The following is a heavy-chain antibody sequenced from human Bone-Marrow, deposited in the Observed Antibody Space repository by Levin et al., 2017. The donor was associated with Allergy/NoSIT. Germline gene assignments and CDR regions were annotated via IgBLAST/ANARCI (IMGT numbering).Heavy chain of an antibody. CDR1: GFTFSNAW. J-gene: IGHJ4*02. CDR3: TTDQTLLGYCSSTSCYSIDY. Sequence: GGSLRLSCAASGFTFSNAWMSWVRQAPGKGLEWVGRIKSKTDGGTTDYAAPVKGRFTISRDDSKNTLYLQMNSLKTEDTAVYYCTTDQTLLGYCSSTSCYSIDYWGQGTLVTVSS. V-gene: IGHV3-15*01. CDR2: IKSKTDGGTT. D-gene: IGHD2-2*01.